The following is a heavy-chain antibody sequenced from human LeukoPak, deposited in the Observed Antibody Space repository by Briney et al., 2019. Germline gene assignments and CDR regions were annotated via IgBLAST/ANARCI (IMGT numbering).Heavy chain of an antibody. V-gene: IGHV4-34*01. CDR3: ARDLFTDGDGYNSPGVWSYGTDV. J-gene: IGHJ6*02. D-gene: IGHD5-24*01. CDR2: INHSGST. CDR1: GGSFSGYY. Sequence: SETLSLTCAVYGGSFSGYYWSWIRQPPGKGLEWIGEINHSGSTNYNPSLKSRVTISVDTSKNQFSLKLSSVTAADTAVYYCARDLFTDGDGYNSPGVWSYGTDVWGQGTTVTVSS.